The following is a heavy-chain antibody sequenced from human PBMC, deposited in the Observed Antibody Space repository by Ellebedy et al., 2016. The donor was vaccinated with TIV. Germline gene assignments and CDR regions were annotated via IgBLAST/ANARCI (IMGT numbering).Heavy chain of an antibody. J-gene: IGHJ4*02. V-gene: IGHV4-38-2*02. Sequence: SETLSLTCTVSGYSISSGYYWSWIRQPPGKGLEWIGEINHSGSTNYNPSLKSRVTISVDTSKNQFSLKLSSVTAADTAVYYCARAVTIWGQGTLVTVSS. CDR2: INHSGST. CDR3: ARAVTI. CDR1: GYSISSGYY. D-gene: IGHD5-18*01.